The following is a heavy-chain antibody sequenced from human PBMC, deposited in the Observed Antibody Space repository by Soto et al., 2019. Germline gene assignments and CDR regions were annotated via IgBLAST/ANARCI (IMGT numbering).Heavy chain of an antibody. J-gene: IGHJ6*02. CDR1: GDIVSINSAA. CDR3: AREGYSSSWLLGDYYYYGMDV. CDR2: TYYRSKWYN. V-gene: IGHV6-1*01. D-gene: IGHD6-13*01. Sequence: SQTLSLTCAISGDIVSINSAAWNLIRQSPSRGLEWLGRTYYRSKWYNDYAVSVKSRITINPDTSKNQFSLQLNSVTPEDTAVYYCAREGYSSSWLLGDYYYYGMDVWGQGTTVTVSS.